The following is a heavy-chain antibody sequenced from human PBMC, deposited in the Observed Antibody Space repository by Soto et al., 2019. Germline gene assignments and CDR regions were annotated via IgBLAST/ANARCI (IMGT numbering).Heavy chain of an antibody. J-gene: IGHJ4*02. Sequence: EVQVLESGGGLVQPGGSLRLSCAATGFTFIDFAMSWVRQAPGKGLEWVSRIYGGGNGPHYADSVKGRITISRDNSKNPLYLQMNSLRGEDTAVYYCAKMEGMDPWAYSFDYWGQGTLVTVSS. CDR1: GFTFIDFA. CDR3: AKMEGMDPWAYSFDY. D-gene: IGHD2-2*03. CDR2: IYGGGNGP. V-gene: IGHV3-23*01.